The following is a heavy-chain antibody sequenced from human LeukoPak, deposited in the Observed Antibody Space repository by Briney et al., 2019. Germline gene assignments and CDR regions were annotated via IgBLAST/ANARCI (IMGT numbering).Heavy chain of an antibody. Sequence: PGGSLRLSCAASGFTFNSFGMHWVRQAPGKGLEWVAVISYDGSNKYFADSVKGRFTISRDNSKNTLYLQMNSLRAEDTAVYYCAGGTLTRTYYYDSSGYQRDYWGQGTLVTVSS. CDR3: AGGTLTRTYYYDSSGYQRDY. CDR1: GFTFNSFG. V-gene: IGHV3-30*03. J-gene: IGHJ4*02. CDR2: ISYDGSNK. D-gene: IGHD3-22*01.